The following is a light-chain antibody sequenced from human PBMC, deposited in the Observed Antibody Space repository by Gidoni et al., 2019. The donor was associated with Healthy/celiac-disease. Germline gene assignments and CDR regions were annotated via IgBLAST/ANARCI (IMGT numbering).Light chain of an antibody. J-gene: IGKJ4*01. CDR2: GAS. Sequence: EIVMTQSPATLSVSPRERATLSCRASQSVSSNLAWYQQKPGQAPRLLIYGASTRATGIPARFSGSGSGTEFTLTISSLQSEDFAVYYCQQYNNWPPLTFGGXTKVEIK. CDR3: QQYNNWPPLT. V-gene: IGKV3-15*01. CDR1: QSVSSN.